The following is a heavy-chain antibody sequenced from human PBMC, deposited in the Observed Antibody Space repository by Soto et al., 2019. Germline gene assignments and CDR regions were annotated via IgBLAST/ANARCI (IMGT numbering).Heavy chain of an antibody. J-gene: IGHJ4*02. Sequence: QVQLQESGPKLVKPSETLSLTCSVSGGSVSSQTHFWSWIRQAPGKGLEWIGYVYYSGITNSNPSHKSRVNISADTSHTQIILSLTSVTAADTAVYYCAREDMSGTYYFDSWGQGTLVTVSS. D-gene: IGHD1-26*01. CDR1: GGSVSSQTHF. CDR3: AREDMSGTYYFDS. V-gene: IGHV4-61*01. CDR2: VYYSGIT.